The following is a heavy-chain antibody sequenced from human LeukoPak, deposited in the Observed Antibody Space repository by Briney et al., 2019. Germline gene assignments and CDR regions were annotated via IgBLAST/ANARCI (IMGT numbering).Heavy chain of an antibody. CDR1: GGSISSSTYY. D-gene: IGHD3-16*01. J-gene: IGHJ4*02. CDR3: VRGSTLRHYQY. Sequence: SETLSLTCTVSGGSISSSTYYWGWIRRPPRKGLEWIGSIYYSESTYYNPSLKSRVTVSVDTSKNQFSLKLSSVTAADTAVYYCVRGSTLRHYQYWGQGTLVTVSS. V-gene: IGHV4-39*01. CDR2: IYYSEST.